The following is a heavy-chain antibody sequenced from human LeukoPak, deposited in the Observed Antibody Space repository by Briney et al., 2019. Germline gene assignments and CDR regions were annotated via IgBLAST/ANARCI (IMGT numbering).Heavy chain of an antibody. CDR3: AREGIAVAVRDNWFDP. CDR1: GGSISSSSYY. Sequence: SETLSLTCTVSGGSISSSSYYWGWIRQPPGKGLEWIGEINHSGSTNYNPSLKSRVTISVDTSKNQFSLKLSSVTAADTAVYYCAREGIAVAVRDNWFDPWGQGTLVTVSS. CDR2: INHSGST. V-gene: IGHV4-39*07. J-gene: IGHJ5*02. D-gene: IGHD6-19*01.